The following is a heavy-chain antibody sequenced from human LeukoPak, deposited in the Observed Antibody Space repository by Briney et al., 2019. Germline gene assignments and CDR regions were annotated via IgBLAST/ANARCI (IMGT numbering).Heavy chain of an antibody. V-gene: IGHV3-30*04. Sequence: GGSLGLSCAASGFTFSSYAMSWVRQAPGKGLEWVAVISYDGSNKYYADSVKGRFTISRDNSKNTLYLQMNSLRAEDTAVYYCAREPHNSFDYWGQGTLVTVSS. J-gene: IGHJ4*02. CDR2: ISYDGSNK. CDR3: AREPHNSFDY. CDR1: GFTFSSYA.